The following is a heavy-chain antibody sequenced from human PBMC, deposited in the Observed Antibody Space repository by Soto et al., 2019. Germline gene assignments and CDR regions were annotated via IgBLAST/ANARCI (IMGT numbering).Heavy chain of an antibody. V-gene: IGHV3-66*01. CDR2: IYAGGST. D-gene: IGHD3-22*01. CDR1: GFTVSSNY. Sequence: EMQLVESGGGLVQPGGSLRLSCAASGFTVSSNYMSWVRQAPGKGLEWVSVIYAGGSTHYADSVEGRFTISRDNSKNTLYLQMNSLRAEDTAVYYCVREKVTMIVGFYYFDHWGQGTLVTVSS. J-gene: IGHJ4*02. CDR3: VREKVTMIVGFYYFDH.